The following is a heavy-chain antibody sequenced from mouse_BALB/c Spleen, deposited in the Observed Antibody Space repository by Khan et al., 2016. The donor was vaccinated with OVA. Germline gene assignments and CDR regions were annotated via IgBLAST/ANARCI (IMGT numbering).Heavy chain of an antibody. CDR1: GYTFTNYW. D-gene: IGHD1-1*01. V-gene: IGHV1-7*01. CDR3: VNHGSSSAWFTY. J-gene: IGHJ3*01. CDR2: INPSTDYT. Sequence: QVQLKQSGAELAKPGASVKMSCKASGYTFTNYWMHWVKQRPGQGLEWIEYINPSTDYTEYNQKFKDKATLTADKSSSTTYMQLTSLTSDDSSLYYCVNHGSSSAWFTYWGQGTLVTVSA.